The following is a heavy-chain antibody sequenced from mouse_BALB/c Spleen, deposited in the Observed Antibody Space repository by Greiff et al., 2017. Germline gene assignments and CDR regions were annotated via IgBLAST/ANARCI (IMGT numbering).Heavy chain of an antibody. CDR3: ARVGNYYYFDY. V-gene: IGHV1-69*02. CDR1: GYTFTSYW. CDR2: IDPSDSET. Sequence: QVQLQQPGAELVKPGAPVKLSCKASGYTFTSYWMNWVKQRPGRGLEWIGRIDPSDSETHYNQKFKDKATLTVDKSSSTAYIQLSSLTSEDSAVYYCARVGNYYYFDYWGQGTTLTVSS. D-gene: IGHD2-1*01. J-gene: IGHJ2*01.